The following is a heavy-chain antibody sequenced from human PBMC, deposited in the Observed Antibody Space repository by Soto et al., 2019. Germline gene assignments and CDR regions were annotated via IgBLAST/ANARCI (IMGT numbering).Heavy chain of an antibody. CDR2: ISAYNGNT. CDR3: ARYRGYSYGSMGYYYYGMDV. V-gene: IGHV1-18*01. Sequence: SVKVSCKASGYTFTSYGISWVREAPVQGLEWMGWISAYNGNTNYSQKLQGRVTMTTDTSTSTAYMELRSLRSDDTAVYYCARYRGYSYGSMGYYYYGMDVWGQGTTVTVSS. CDR1: GYTFTSYG. J-gene: IGHJ6*02. D-gene: IGHD5-18*01.